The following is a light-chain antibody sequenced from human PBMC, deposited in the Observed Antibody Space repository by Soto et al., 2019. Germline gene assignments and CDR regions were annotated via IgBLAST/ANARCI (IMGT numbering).Light chain of an antibody. CDR2: EVN. Sequence: QSALTQPPSASGSPGHSVTISCTGTSSDVGGYNYVSWYQQHPGKAPKLMIYEVNKRPSGVPDRFSGSKSGNTASLTVSRLPAEDEADYYCSSYADSNIVVFGGGTKVTVL. V-gene: IGLV2-8*01. CDR3: SSYADSNIVV. CDR1: SSDVGGYNY. J-gene: IGLJ2*01.